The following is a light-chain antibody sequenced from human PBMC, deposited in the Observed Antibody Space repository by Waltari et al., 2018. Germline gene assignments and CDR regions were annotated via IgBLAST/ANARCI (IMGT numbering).Light chain of an antibody. Sequence: QSVLTQPPSVSGAPGQILTISCTGSSSDIGAGFHVHWYQQLPGTAPKLLIYDTRKRPAGVPDRFSASRSCASASLAIAGLQAEDEADYYCQSYDNSLRAWVFGGGTKLTVL. CDR1: SSDIGAGFH. V-gene: IGLV1-40*01. J-gene: IGLJ3*02. CDR2: DTR. CDR3: QSYDNSLRAWV.